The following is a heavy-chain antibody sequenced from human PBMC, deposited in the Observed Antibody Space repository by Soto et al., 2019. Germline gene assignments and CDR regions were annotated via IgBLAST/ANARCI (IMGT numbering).Heavy chain of an antibody. V-gene: IGHV1-69*06. CDR3: ANCGYSYGFDAFDI. J-gene: IGHJ3*02. Sequence: SVKVSCKASGGTFSSYAISWVRQAPGQGLEWMGGIIPIFGTANYAQKFQGRVTITADKSTSTAYMELSSLRSEDTAVYYCANCGYSYGFDAFDIWRQRTMVTVSS. CDR2: IIPIFGTA. CDR1: GGTFSSYA. D-gene: IGHD5-18*01.